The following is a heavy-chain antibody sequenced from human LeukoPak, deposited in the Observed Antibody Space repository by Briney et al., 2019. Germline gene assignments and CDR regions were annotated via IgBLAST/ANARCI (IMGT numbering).Heavy chain of an antibody. CDR1: GYTFTGYY. V-gene: IGHV1-2*02. J-gene: IGHJ5*02. Sequence: GASVKVSCKASGYTFTGYYVYWVRQAPGQGLEWMGWINPNSGGTYYAQKFQGRVTMTRDTSISTGYMELSRLRSDDTAVYYCARTEYSSSSGGFDPWGQGTLVTVSS. CDR2: INPNSGGT. CDR3: ARTEYSSSSGGFDP. D-gene: IGHD6-6*01.